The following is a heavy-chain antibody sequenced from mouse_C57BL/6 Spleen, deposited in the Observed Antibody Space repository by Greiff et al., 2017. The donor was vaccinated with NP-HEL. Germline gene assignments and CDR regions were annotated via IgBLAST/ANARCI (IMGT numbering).Heavy chain of an antibody. CDR3: AVYYGYDEKFAY. CDR1: GFNIKDYY. Sequence: VHVKQSGAELVKPGASVKLSCTASGFNIKDYYMHWVKQRTEQGLEWIGRIDPEDGETKYAPKFQGKATITADTSSNTAYLQLSSLTSEDTAVYYCAVYYGYDEKFAYWGQGTLVTVSA. J-gene: IGHJ3*01. D-gene: IGHD2-2*01. V-gene: IGHV14-2*01. CDR2: IDPEDGET.